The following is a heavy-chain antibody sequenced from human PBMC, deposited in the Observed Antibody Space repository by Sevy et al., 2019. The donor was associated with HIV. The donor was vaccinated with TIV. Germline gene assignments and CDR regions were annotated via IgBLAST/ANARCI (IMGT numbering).Heavy chain of an antibody. Sequence: GGSLRLSCAASGFTFTSYGMHWVRQAPGKGLEWVAFIRDDGSIKSYAESVKGRVTISRDNSKNTVYLEMDSLTGEDTAVYYCAKDSTFVSLYYNSRGYGALRSYFDSWSQGALVTVSS. J-gene: IGHJ4*02. CDR3: AKDSTFVSLYYNSRGYGALRSYFDS. CDR1: GFTFTSYG. V-gene: IGHV3-30*02. D-gene: IGHD3-22*01. CDR2: IRDDGSIK.